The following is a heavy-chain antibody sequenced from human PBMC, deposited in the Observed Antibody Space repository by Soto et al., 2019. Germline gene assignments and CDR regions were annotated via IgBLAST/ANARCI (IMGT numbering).Heavy chain of an antibody. CDR3: ARDTLYYDCWSGPDY. CDR2: IWYDGSNK. Sequence: QVQLVESGGGVVQPGRSLRLSCAASGFTFSSYGMHWVRQAPGKGLEWVAVIWYDGSNKYYADSVKGRFTISRDNSKNALDLQMNSLRAEDTAVYYCARDTLYYDCWSGPDYWGQGTLVTVSS. V-gene: IGHV3-33*01. J-gene: IGHJ4*02. CDR1: GFTFSSYG. D-gene: IGHD3-3*01.